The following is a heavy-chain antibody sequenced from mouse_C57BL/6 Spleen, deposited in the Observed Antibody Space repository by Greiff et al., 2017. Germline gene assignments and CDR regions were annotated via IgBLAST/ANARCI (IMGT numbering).Heavy chain of an antibody. CDR1: GFTFSNYW. D-gene: IGHD1-1*01. V-gene: IGHV6-3*01. CDR2: IRLKSDNYAT. Sequence: EVKLMESGGGLVQPGGSMKLSCVASGFTFSNYWMNWVRQSPEQGLEWVAQIRLKSDNYATHYAESVKGRFTISRDDSKGSVYLQMIKLRAADTGIYYCTGGTTRDFDYWGQGTTLTVSS. CDR3: TGGTTRDFDY. J-gene: IGHJ2*01.